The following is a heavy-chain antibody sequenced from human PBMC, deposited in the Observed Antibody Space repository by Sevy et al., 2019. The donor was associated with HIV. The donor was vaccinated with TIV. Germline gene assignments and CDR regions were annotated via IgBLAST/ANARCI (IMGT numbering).Heavy chain of an antibody. CDR1: GYSFTSYW. CDR2: IYPDDSDT. J-gene: IGHJ4*02. V-gene: IGHV5-51*01. D-gene: IGHD4-17*01. Sequence: GGSLRLSCKGSGYSFTSYWIGWVRQMPGKGLEWMGFIYPDDSDTRYSPSFQGQVTISADKSISTAYLQWSSLKASDTAMYYCARPVTHARHFDYWGQGTLVTVSS. CDR3: ARPVTHARHFDY.